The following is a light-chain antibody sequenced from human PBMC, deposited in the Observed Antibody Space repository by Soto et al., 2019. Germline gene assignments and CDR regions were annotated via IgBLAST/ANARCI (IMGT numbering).Light chain of an antibody. Sequence: DIVMTQSPLSLPVTPGEPASISCRSSQSFLHSNGYKYLDWYLQKPGQSPQLLIYLGSNRASGVPDRFSGSGSGTDYTLKISRVEAEDIGVYYCMQALETPITFGQGTKVDIK. CDR3: MQALETPIT. J-gene: IGKJ1*01. CDR1: QSFLHSNGYKY. CDR2: LGS. V-gene: IGKV2-28*01.